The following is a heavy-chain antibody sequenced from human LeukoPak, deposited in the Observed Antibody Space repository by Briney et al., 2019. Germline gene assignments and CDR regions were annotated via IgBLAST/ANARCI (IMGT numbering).Heavy chain of an antibody. CDR1: GGSFSSTSYY. CDR2: IYTSGST. D-gene: IGHD3-16*01. Sequence: TLSLTCSVSGGSFSSTSYYWSWIRQPAGKGLQWIGRIYTSGSTNYNPSLKSRVTMSVDRSKNQFSLKLSSVTAADTAVYYCARETSQKGAHYMDVWGKGTTVTISS. J-gene: IGHJ6*03. V-gene: IGHV4-61*02. CDR3: ARETSQKGAHYMDV.